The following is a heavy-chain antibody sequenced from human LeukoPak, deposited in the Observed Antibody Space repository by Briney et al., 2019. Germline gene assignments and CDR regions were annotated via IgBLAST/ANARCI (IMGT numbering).Heavy chain of an antibody. CDR2: ISAYNGNT. V-gene: IGHV1-18*01. CDR3: ARRGAVSTVTTGVYYDYYMDV. D-gene: IGHD4-17*01. Sequence: ASVKVSCKASGYTFTSYGISWVRQAPGQGLEWMGWISAYNGNTNYAQKLQGRVTMTTDTSTSTAYMELRSLRSDDTAVYYCARRGAVSTVTTGVYYDYYMDVWGKGTTVTVSS. J-gene: IGHJ6*03. CDR1: GYTFTSYG.